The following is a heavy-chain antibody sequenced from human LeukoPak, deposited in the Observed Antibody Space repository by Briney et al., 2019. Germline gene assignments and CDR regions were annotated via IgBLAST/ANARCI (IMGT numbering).Heavy chain of an antibody. V-gene: IGHV7-4-1*02. CDR3: GRDPRLGIRGYTYGYIDY. D-gene: IGHD5-18*01. CDR2: INTNTGNP. Sequence: ASVKVSCTTSGYTFSSYAIIWVRQAPGQGLEWMGWINTNTGNPTYAQGFTGRYVFSLDTSVSTAYLQISGLTADDTAVYFCGRDPRLGIRGYTYGYIDYWGQGTLVTVSS. CDR1: GYTFSSYA. J-gene: IGHJ4*02.